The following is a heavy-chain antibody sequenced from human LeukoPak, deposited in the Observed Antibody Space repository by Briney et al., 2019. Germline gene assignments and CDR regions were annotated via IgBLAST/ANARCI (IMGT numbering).Heavy chain of an antibody. CDR1: GFTFSSYA. Sequence: TGGSLRLSCAASGFTFSSYAMHWVRQAPGKGLEWVAVISYDGSNKYYADSVKGRFTISRDNSKNTLYLQINSLRDDDTAVYYCVRDSYGTSWGQGTLVTVSS. V-gene: IGHV3-30*14. J-gene: IGHJ5*02. D-gene: IGHD3-16*01. CDR2: ISYDGSNK. CDR3: VRDSYGTS.